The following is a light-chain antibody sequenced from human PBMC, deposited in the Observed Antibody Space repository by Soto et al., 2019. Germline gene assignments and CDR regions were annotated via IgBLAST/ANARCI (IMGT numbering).Light chain of an antibody. CDR1: QSVLYSSNNKNY. V-gene: IGKV4-1*01. CDR2: WAS. CDR3: QQYYSTPPYT. Sequence: DIVMTQSPDSLAVSLGERATINCKSSQSVLYSSNNKNYLAWYQQKPGQPPKLLIYWASTRESGVHDRFSGSGSGTDFTRTISSLQAEDVAVYYCQQYYSTPPYTFGQGTKLQIK. J-gene: IGKJ2*01.